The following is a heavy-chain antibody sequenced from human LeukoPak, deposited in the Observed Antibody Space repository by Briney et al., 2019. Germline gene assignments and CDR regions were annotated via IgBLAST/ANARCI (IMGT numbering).Heavy chain of an antibody. CDR3: ARGRGAWFDP. J-gene: IGHJ5*02. CDR2: IYYSGST. Sequence: SETLSLTCTVSGGSISSYYWRWIRQPPGKGLEWIGYIYYSGSTNYNPSLKSRVTISVDTSKNQFSLKLSSVTAADTAVYYCARGRGAWFDPWGQGTLVTVSS. V-gene: IGHV4-59*01. CDR1: GGSISSYY. D-gene: IGHD6-25*01.